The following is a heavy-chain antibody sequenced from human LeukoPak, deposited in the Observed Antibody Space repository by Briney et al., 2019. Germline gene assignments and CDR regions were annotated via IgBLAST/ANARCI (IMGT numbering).Heavy chain of an antibody. V-gene: IGHV1-2*06. Sequence: ASVKVSCKASGYTFTGYYMHWLRQAPGQGLEWMGRINPNSGGTNYAQKFQGRVTMTRDTSISTAYMELSRPRSDDTAVYYCARDYVNYYGSGNDYWGQGTLVTVSS. D-gene: IGHD3-10*01. CDR3: ARDYVNYYGSGNDY. J-gene: IGHJ4*02. CDR1: GYTFTGYY. CDR2: INPNSGGT.